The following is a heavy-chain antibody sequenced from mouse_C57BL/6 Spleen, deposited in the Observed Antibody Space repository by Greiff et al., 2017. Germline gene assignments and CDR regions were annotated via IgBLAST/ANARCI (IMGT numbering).Heavy chain of an antibody. CDR2: IWSGGST. CDR3: ARGFYDRNDGLFDY. Sequence: VQLQQSGPGLVQPSQSLSITCTVSGFSLTSYGVHWVRQSPGKGLEWLGAIWSGGSTDYNAAFISRLSISKDNSTSQVFFKMNSLQADDTAIYYWARGFYDRNDGLFDYWGQGTTLTVSS. D-gene: IGHD3-1*01. J-gene: IGHJ2*01. V-gene: IGHV2-2*01. CDR1: GFSLTSYG.